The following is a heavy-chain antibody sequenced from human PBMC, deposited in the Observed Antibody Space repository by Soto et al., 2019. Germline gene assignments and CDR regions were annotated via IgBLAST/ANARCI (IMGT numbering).Heavy chain of an antibody. V-gene: IGHV3-7*01. CDR2: IKQDGSEK. CDR3: ARGSNDYGDYALGAFDI. Sequence: GGSLRLSCAASGFTFSSYWMSWVRQAPGKGLEWVANIKQDGSEKYYVDSVKGRFTISRDNAKNSLYLQMNSLRAEDTAVYYCARGSNDYGDYALGAFDIWGQGTMVTVSS. CDR1: GFTFSSYW. D-gene: IGHD4-17*01. J-gene: IGHJ3*02.